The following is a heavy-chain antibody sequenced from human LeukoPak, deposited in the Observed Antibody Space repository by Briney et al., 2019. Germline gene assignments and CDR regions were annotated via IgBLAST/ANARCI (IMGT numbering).Heavy chain of an antibody. Sequence: ASVKVSCKASGYTFTGYYMLWVRQAPGQGLEWMGWFNPNSGGTNYAQKFQGRVTMTRDTSISTPYMELSRLRSDDTAVYYCARVRIWSGYLYFDYWGQGTLVTVSS. CDR3: ARVRIWSGYLYFDY. J-gene: IGHJ4*02. V-gene: IGHV1-2*02. D-gene: IGHD3-3*01. CDR1: GYTFTGYY. CDR2: FNPNSGGT.